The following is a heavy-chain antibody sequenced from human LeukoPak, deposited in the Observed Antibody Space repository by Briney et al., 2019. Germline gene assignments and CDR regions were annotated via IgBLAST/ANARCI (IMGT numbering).Heavy chain of an antibody. CDR2: IYSSGST. V-gene: IGHV4-61*02. CDR1: GGSISSGSYY. CDR3: ARDTYYYYGSGSYPRPDY. J-gene: IGHJ4*02. D-gene: IGHD3-10*01. Sequence: PSETLSLTCTVSGGSISSGSYYWSWIRQPAGTGLEWLGRIYSSGSTNYNPSLKSRVTISLDTSKNQFSLKLSSVTAADTAVYYCARDTYYYYGSGSYPRPDYWGQGTLVTVSS.